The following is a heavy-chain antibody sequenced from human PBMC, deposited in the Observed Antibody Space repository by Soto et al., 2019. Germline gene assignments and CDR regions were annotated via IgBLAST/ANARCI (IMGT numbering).Heavy chain of an antibody. CDR3: ARGGTMTTVVTPLY. CDR2: IYYSGST. J-gene: IGHJ4*02. V-gene: IGHV4-61*01. D-gene: IGHD4-17*01. CDR1: GGPVSSGSYY. Sequence: ETLSLTCTVSGGPVSSGSYYWSWIRQPPGKGLEWIGYIYYSGSTNYNPSLKSRVTISVDTSKNQFSLKLSSVTAADTAVYYCARGGTMTTVVTPLYWGQGTLVTVSS.